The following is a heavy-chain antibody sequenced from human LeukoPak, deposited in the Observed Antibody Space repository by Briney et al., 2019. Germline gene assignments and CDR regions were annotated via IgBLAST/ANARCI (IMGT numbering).Heavy chain of an antibody. V-gene: IGHV4-39*01. CDR1: GGSISSGSYF. D-gene: IGHD4-17*01. Sequence: SETLSLTCTVSGGSISSGSYFWGWIRQPPGKGLEWVGSIYSSGSTYSNPSLKGRVTISGDTSTNQFSLRLSSVTAADTAAYYCARSMTTVTVPDYWGQGTLVTVSS. CDR2: IYSSGST. CDR3: ARSMTTVTVPDY. J-gene: IGHJ4*02.